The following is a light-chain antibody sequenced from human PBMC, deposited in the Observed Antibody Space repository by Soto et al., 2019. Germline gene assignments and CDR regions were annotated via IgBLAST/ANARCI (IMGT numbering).Light chain of an antibody. J-gene: IGKJ5*01. CDR2: DAS. Sequence: EIVLTQSPAAKSLSPGARANLCSRASQSVSSYLAWYQKKPGQAHRLLIYDASTRATGIPARFSGSGSGTDFTLTIGSLEPEDLVVYDGQQRSNWPRITFGQGTRLEIK. V-gene: IGKV3-11*01. CDR1: QSVSSY. CDR3: QQRSNWPRIT.